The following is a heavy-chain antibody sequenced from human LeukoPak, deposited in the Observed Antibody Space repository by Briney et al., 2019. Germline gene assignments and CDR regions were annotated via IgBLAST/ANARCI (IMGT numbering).Heavy chain of an antibody. J-gene: IGHJ4*02. Sequence: GGSLRLSCAASGFTFSSYDMHWVRQATGKGLEWDSAIGTADDTYYPGSVKGRFTISRENAKNSLYLQMNSLRAGDTAVYYCARGQGSGSYRHFDYWGQGTLVTVSS. V-gene: IGHV3-13*01. CDR3: ARGQGSGSYRHFDY. D-gene: IGHD3-10*01. CDR1: GFTFSSYD. CDR2: IGTADDT.